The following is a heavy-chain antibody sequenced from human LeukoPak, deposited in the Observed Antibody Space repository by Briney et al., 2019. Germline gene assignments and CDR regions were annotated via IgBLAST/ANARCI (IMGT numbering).Heavy chain of an antibody. CDR1: GYSISSGYY. Sequence: KPSETLSLTCTVSGYSISSGYYWGWIRQPPGKGLEWIGSIYHSGSTYYNPSLKSRVTISVDTSKNQFSLKLSSVTAADTAVYYCARYGGDKLPAYFDYWGQGTLATVSS. V-gene: IGHV4-38-2*02. J-gene: IGHJ4*02. CDR2: IYHSGST. D-gene: IGHD2-2*01. CDR3: ARYGGDKLPAYFDY.